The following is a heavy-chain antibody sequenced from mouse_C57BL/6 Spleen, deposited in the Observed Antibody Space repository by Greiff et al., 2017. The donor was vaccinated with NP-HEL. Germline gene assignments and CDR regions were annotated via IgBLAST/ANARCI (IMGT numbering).Heavy chain of an antibody. V-gene: IGHV1-64*01. Sequence: QVQLQQPGAELVKPGASVKLSCKASGYTFTSYWMHWVKQRPGQGLEWIGMIHPNSGSTNYNEKFKSKATLTVDKSSSTAYMQLSSLTSEDAAVYYCAREGLLPYFDYGGQGTTLTVSS. CDR3: AREGLLPYFDY. D-gene: IGHD2-3*01. CDR1: GYTFTSYW. CDR2: IHPNSGST. J-gene: IGHJ2*01.